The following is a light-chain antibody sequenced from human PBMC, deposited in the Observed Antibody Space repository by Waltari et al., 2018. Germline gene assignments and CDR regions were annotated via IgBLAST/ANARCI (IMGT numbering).Light chain of an antibody. CDR3: QQYNNWPPWT. Sequence: EIVMTQSPATPSVSPGERCTLYCRASQRVSSNLSWYQQKPGQAPRLLIYGASTRATGIPARFSGSGSGTEFTLTISSMQSEDFAVYYCQQYNNWPPWTFGQGTKVEIK. V-gene: IGKV3-15*01. CDR1: QRVSSN. CDR2: GAS. J-gene: IGKJ1*01.